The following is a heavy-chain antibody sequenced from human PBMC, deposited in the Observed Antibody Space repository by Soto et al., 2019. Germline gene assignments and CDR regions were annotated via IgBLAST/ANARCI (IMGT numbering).Heavy chain of an antibody. D-gene: IGHD3-22*01. CDR3: ASSGKRTMNKTETDY. CDR2: IIPIFGTA. Sequence: QVQLVQSGAEVKKPGSSVKVSCKASGGTFSSYAISWVRQAPGQGLEWMGGIIPIFGTANYAQKFQGRVTITADESXXTAYMELSSLRSEDTAVYYCASSGKRTMNKTETDYWGQGTLVTVSS. V-gene: IGHV1-69*12. CDR1: GGTFSSYA. J-gene: IGHJ4*02.